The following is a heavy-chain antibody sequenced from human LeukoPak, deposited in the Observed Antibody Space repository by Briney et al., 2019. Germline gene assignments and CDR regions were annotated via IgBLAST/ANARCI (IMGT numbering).Heavy chain of an antibody. J-gene: IGHJ1*01. V-gene: IGHV3-30*02. D-gene: IGHD2-2*01. CDR3: AKDYPDIVVVPAARGVQH. CDR2: IRYDGSNK. CDR1: GFTFSSYG. Sequence: PGGSLRLSCAASGFTFSSYGMHWVRQAPGKGLEWVAFIRYDGSNKYYADSVKGRFTISRDNSKNTLYLQMNSLRAEDTAVYYCAKDYPDIVVVPAARGVQHWGQGTLVTVSS.